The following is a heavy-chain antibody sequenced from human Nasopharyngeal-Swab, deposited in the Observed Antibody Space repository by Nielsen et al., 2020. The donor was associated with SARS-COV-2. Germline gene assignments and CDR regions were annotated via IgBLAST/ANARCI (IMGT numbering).Heavy chain of an antibody. J-gene: IGHJ5*02. Sequence: WLGQEPRKGMEWVGSIYYSGSTYYNPSLKSRVTISVDTSKNQFSLKLSSVTAADTAVYYCARMYYDFWSGYYEVYNWFDPWGQGTLVTVSS. D-gene: IGHD3-3*01. V-gene: IGHV4-39*01. CDR2: IYYSGST. CDR3: ARMYYDFWSGYYEVYNWFDP.